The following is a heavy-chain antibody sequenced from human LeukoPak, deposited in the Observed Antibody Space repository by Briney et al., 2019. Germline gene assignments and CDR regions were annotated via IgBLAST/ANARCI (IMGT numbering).Heavy chain of an antibody. D-gene: IGHD5-12*01. V-gene: IGHV1-8*01. CDR3: ARTISGHDPQNWFDS. CDR2: MNPKSGNA. CDR1: GYTLISHD. J-gene: IGHJ5*01. Sequence: ASVKVSCKASGYTLISHDINWVRQSPGQGLEREGWMNPKSGNAGSAQKFRGRVSMTSDTSANTAYLEVRSLRSEDTAVYYCARTISGHDPQNWFDSWGQGTLVTVSS.